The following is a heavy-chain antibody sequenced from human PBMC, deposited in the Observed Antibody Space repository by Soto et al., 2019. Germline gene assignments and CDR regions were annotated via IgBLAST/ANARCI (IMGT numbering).Heavy chain of an antibody. CDR1: GYTLTELS. J-gene: IGHJ3*02. CDR3: ATSTYYDILTGYYPDAFDI. V-gene: IGHV1-24*01. CDR2: FDPEDGET. D-gene: IGHD3-9*01. Sequence: ASVKVSCKVSGYTLTELSMHWVRQAPGKGLEWMGGFDPEDGETIYAQKFQGRVTMTEDTSTDTAYMELSSLRSEDTAVYYCATSTYYDILTGYYPDAFDIWAQRTMVTVSS.